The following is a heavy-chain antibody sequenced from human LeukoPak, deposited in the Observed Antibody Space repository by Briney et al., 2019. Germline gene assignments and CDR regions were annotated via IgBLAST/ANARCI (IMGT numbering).Heavy chain of an antibody. Sequence: GGSLRLSCAASGFTFNTYTMNWARQAPGEGLEWVASINHNGNVNYCVDSVKGRFTISRDNAKNSLYLQMSNLRAEDTAVYFCARGGGLDVWGQGATVTVSS. D-gene: IGHD3-16*01. V-gene: IGHV3-7*03. J-gene: IGHJ6*02. CDR2: INHNGNVN. CDR3: ARGGGLDV. CDR1: GFTFNTYT.